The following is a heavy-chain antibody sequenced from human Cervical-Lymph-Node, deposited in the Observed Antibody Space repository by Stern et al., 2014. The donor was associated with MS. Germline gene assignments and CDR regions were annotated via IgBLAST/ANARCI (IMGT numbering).Heavy chain of an antibody. CDR3: AREVGSLSMDV. D-gene: IGHD3-16*01. V-gene: IGHV1-69*17. Sequence: VQLVQSGAEVKKPGSSVKVSCKFSGDTFTTYAISRVRKAPGQGLAWMGGITPVFGMADYAEKFQARVTITVDRSTSTAYMELRSLRFEDTAVYYCAREVGSLSMDVWGQGTTVTVSS. J-gene: IGHJ6*02. CDR1: GDTFTTYA. CDR2: ITPVFGMA.